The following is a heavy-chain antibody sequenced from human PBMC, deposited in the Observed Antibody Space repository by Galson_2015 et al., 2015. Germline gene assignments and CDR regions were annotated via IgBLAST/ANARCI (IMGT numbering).Heavy chain of an antibody. D-gene: IGHD2-2*01. CDR2: IIPIFGTA. Sequence: SVKVSCKASGGTFSSYAISWVRQAPGQGLEWMGGIIPIFGTANYAQKFQGRVTITADESTSTAYMELSSLRSEDTAVYYCARAIVVVPAAMGGYMDVWGKGTTVPVSS. J-gene: IGHJ6*03. CDR1: GGTFSSYA. V-gene: IGHV1-69*13. CDR3: ARAIVVVPAAMGGYMDV.